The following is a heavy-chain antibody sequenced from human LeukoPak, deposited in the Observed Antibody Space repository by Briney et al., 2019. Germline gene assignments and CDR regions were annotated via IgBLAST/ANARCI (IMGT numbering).Heavy chain of an antibody. V-gene: IGHV3-23*01. CDR1: GFTLSSYA. Sequence: PGGSLRLSCAASGFTLSSYAMTWVRQAPGKGLEWVSGISGSGDRTYYADSVKGRFTISRDDSMNTYLQMNSLRAEDTAVYYCAKGGTENLWCNCDNWGQGTVVTVSS. CDR3: AKGGTENLWCNCDN. CDR2: ISGSGDRT. J-gene: IGHJ4*02. D-gene: IGHD1-14*01.